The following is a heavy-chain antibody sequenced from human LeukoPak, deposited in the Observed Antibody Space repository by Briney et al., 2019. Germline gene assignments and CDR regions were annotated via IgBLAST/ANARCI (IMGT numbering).Heavy chain of an antibody. Sequence: PSETLSLTCTVSGDSISSSGDYWGWIRQPPGKGLEWIGNIYYSGSTYYSPSLKSRVTIAVDTSKNQFSLRLSSVTAADTAVYYCARSNLNIVVVPSLFDPWGQGTLVTVSS. J-gene: IGHJ5*02. CDR3: ARSNLNIVVVPSLFDP. CDR1: GDSISSSGDY. V-gene: IGHV4-39*01. D-gene: IGHD2-2*01. CDR2: IYYSGST.